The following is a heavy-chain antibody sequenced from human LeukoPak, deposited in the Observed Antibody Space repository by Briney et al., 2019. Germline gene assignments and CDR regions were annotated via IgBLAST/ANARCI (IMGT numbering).Heavy chain of an antibody. CDR1: GFTFSSYW. D-gene: IGHD6-13*01. CDR3: ARSAAAAGKFYYYYYMDV. V-gene: IGHV3-7*01. Sequence: GGSLRLSCAASGFTFSSYWMSWVRQAPGKGPEWVANIKQDGSEKYYVDSVKGRFTISRDNAKNSLYLQMNSLRAEDTAVYYCARSAAAAGKFYYYYYMDVWGKGTTVTISS. CDR2: IKQDGSEK. J-gene: IGHJ6*03.